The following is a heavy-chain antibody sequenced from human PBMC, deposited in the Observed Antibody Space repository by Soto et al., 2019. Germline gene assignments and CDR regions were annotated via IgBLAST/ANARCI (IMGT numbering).Heavy chain of an antibody. J-gene: IGHJ6*02. CDR2: FYYSGST. CDR3: ARLGGSCVSTNCYGYYAMDV. CDR1: GGSISSGPYS. V-gene: IGHV4-39*01. Sequence: PSETLSLTCTVSGGSISSGPYSWGWIRQPPGKGLHWIGTFYYSGSTKYNPSLESRVTISVDTSKNQFSLKVSSVTAADTAVYYCARLGGSCVSTNCYGYYAMDVWGQGTTVNVSS. D-gene: IGHD2-2*01.